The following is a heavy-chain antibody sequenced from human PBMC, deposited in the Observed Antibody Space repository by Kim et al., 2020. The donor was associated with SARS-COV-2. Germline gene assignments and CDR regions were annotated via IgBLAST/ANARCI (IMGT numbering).Heavy chain of an antibody. D-gene: IGHD3-22*01. CDR1: GFTFSSYD. Sequence: GGSLRLSCAASGFTFSSYDMHWVRQATGKGLEWVSAIGTAGDPYYPGSVKGRFTISRENAKNSLYLQMNSLRAGDTAVYYCARAASDSSGYYYYFDDWGQGTLVTVSS. CDR3: ARAASDSSGYYYYFDD. CDR2: IGTAGDP. J-gene: IGHJ4*01. V-gene: IGHV3-13*05.